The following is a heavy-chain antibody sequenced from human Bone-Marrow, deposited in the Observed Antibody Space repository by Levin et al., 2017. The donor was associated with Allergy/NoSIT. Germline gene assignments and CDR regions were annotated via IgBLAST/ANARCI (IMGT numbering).Heavy chain of an antibody. CDR1: GDSVTSGDYY. D-gene: IGHD1-26*01. CDR3: AGIGLESDDH. CDR2: VYSNGKV. Sequence: PSETLSLTCTVSGDSVTSGDYYWTWIRQPPGKGLEWIGYVYSNGKVTYSPSLSSRLTISLDTPKNQFSLKLTSVTAADTAVYYCAGIGLESDDHWGQGSLVIVSS. V-gene: IGHV4-61*08. J-gene: IGHJ4*02.